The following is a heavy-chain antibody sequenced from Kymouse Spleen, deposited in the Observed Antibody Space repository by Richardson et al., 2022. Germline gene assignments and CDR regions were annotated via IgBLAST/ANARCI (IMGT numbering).Heavy chain of an antibody. Sequence: QVQLQESGPGLVKPSETLSLTCTVSGGSISSYYWSWIRQPPGKGLEWIGYIYYSGSTNYNPSLKSRVTISVDTSKNQFSLKLSSVTAADTAVYYCARGGSGSYYNFDYWGQGTLVTVSS. V-gene: IGHV4-59*01. D-gene: IGHD3-10*01. CDR1: GGSISSYY. CDR2: IYYSGST. CDR3: ARGGSGSYYNFDY. J-gene: IGHJ4*02.